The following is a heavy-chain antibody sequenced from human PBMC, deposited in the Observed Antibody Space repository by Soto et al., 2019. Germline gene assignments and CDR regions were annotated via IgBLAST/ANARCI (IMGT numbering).Heavy chain of an antibody. V-gene: IGHV3-23*01. CDR3: AKGSRYCSGGSCYPLYDYYYYMDV. J-gene: IGHJ6*03. CDR2: ISGSGGST. Sequence: GGSLRLSCAASGFTFSSYAMSWVRQAPGKGLEWVSAISGSGGSTYYADSVKGRFTISRDNSKNTLYLQMNSLRAEDTAVYYCAKGSRYCSGGSCYPLYDYYYYMDVWGQGTTVTVSS. D-gene: IGHD2-15*01. CDR1: GFTFSSYA.